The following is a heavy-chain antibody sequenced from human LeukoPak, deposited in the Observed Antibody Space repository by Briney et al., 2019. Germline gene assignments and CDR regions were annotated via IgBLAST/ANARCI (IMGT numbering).Heavy chain of an antibody. CDR3: ARGAVADDYYGMDV. Sequence: PGGSLRLSCAASGFTFSSYDMHWVRQATGKGLEWVSAIGTAGDTYYPGSVKGRSTISRENAKNSLYLQMNSLRAGDTAVYYCARGAVADDYYGMDVWGQGTTVTVSS. V-gene: IGHV3-13*01. CDR2: IGTAGDT. D-gene: IGHD6-19*01. CDR1: GFTFSSYD. J-gene: IGHJ6*02.